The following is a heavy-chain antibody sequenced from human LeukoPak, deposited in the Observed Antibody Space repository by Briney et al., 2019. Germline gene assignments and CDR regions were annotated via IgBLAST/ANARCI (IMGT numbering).Heavy chain of an antibody. V-gene: IGHV3-7*01. Sequence: GGSLRLSCAASGFTFSGSWMGWVRQAPGEGLEWVANINQDGSEKYYVDSVKGRFTISRDNAKNSLFLQMGSLRVEDTAVYYCARESTAGYNSSWYGFRNWGQGTLVSVSS. D-gene: IGHD6-13*01. CDR2: INQDGSEK. J-gene: IGHJ1*01. CDR3: ARESTAGYNSSWYGFRN. CDR1: GFTFSGSW.